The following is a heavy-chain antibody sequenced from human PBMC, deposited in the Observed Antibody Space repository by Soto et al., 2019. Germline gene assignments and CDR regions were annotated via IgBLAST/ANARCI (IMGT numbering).Heavy chain of an antibody. Sequence: GGSLRRSCAASGFTFSSYGMHWVRQAPGKGLEWVAVIWYDGSNKYYADSVKGRFTISRDNSKNTLYLQMNSLRAEDTAVYYCARDYPGVDYYYYMDVWGKGTTVTGSS. CDR3: ARDYPGVDYYYYMDV. CDR2: IWYDGSNK. J-gene: IGHJ6*03. D-gene: IGHD3-10*01. CDR1: GFTFSSYG. V-gene: IGHV3-33*01.